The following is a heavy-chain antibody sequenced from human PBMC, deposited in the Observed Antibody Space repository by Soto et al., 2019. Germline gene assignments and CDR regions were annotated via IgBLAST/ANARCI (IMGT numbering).Heavy chain of an antibody. D-gene: IGHD4-17*01. CDR2: IIPIFGTA. J-gene: IGHJ6*02. V-gene: IGHV1-69*12. Sequence: QVQLVQSGAEVKKPGSSVKVSCKASGGTFSSYAISWVRQAPGQGLEWMGGIIPIFGTANYAQKFQGRVTMTADXXTXTXXMELSSLRSEDTAVYYCARPHMTTVTIGGYYGMDVWGQGTTVTVSS. CDR3: ARPHMTTVTIGGYYGMDV. CDR1: GGTFSSYA.